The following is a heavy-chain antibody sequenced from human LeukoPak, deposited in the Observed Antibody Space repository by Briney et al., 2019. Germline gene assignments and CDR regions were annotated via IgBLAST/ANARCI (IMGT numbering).Heavy chain of an antibody. CDR1: GFTFSSYG. V-gene: IGHV3-30*02. D-gene: IGHD3-10*01. CDR2: IRYDGSNK. Sequence: GGSLRLSCAASGFTFSSYGMHWVRQAPGKGLEWVAFIRYDGSNKYDGDSVKGRFTISRDNSKNTLYLQMNSLRADDTAVYYCARRGNYSYYHMDVWGKGTTVTFSS. CDR3: ARRGNYSYYHMDV. J-gene: IGHJ6*03.